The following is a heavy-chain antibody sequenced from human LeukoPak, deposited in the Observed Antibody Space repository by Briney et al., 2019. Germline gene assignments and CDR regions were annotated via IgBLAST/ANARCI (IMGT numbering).Heavy chain of an antibody. D-gene: IGHD6-19*01. CDR2: VDHTGST. V-gene: IGHV4-59*01. Sequence: SETLSLTCTVSDDSITMYYWTWIRQPPGKGLEWIGYVDHTGSTKFNPSLNGRVSISVDTSKNQFSLKLSSVTAADTAVYYCARGDSGWDRFDYWGQGTLVTVSS. J-gene: IGHJ4*02. CDR1: DDSITMYY. CDR3: ARGDSGWDRFDY.